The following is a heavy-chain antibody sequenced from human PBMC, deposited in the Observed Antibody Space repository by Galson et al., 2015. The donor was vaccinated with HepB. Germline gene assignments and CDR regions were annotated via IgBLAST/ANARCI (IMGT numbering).Heavy chain of an antibody. V-gene: IGHV1-18*01. CDR2: ISAYNGNT. J-gene: IGHJ4*02. CDR3: ARVKLGIPEGLQY. CDR1: GYTFTNYG. Sequence: SVRVSCKASGYTFTNYGFSWVRQAPGQGLEWMGWISAYNGNTNYAQKLQGRVTLTTDPSTSTAYMELRSLRLDDTAVYYCARVKLGIPEGLQYWGQGTLVTVSS. D-gene: IGHD7-27*01.